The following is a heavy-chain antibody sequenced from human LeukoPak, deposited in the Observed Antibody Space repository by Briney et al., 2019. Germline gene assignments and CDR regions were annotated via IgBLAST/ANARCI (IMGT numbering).Heavy chain of an antibody. D-gene: IGHD5-12*01. J-gene: IGHJ4*02. CDR1: GGSISSYY. Sequence: SETLSLTCTVSGGSISSYYWSWIRQPPGKGLEWIGYIYYSGSTNYNPSLKSRVTISVDTSKNQFSLKLSSVTAVDTAVYYCARGLATITEGLDYWGQGTLVTVSS. CDR2: IYYSGST. V-gene: IGHV4-59*01. CDR3: ARGLATITEGLDY.